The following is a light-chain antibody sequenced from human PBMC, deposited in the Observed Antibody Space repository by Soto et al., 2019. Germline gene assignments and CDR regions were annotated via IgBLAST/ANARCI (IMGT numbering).Light chain of an antibody. CDR1: QTINNY. Sequence: NQMTQSPDSLSSSLGHIVTITCRASQTINNYLHWYQQRPGEAPKLLIYSASNLQTGVPPRFSGSGSGTHFTLTISSLQPEDFATYYCQQSSSTPHTFGQGTKVDIK. CDR2: SAS. J-gene: IGKJ2*01. CDR3: QQSSSTPHT. V-gene: IGKV1-39*01.